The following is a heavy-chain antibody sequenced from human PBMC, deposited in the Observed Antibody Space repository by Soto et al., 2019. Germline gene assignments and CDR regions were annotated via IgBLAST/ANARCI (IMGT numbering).Heavy chain of an antibody. Sequence: QVQLVQSGAEVKKPGASVKVSCKTSGDTFTNFDLNWVRQAAGKVLGWLGWMRAYYGDRGHAQKSRDKVSLTGDTSRITASMGMIRRTAEDTCVYSCAIYIHGEGVKLWGQGTRVIVSS. V-gene: IGHV1-8*01. D-gene: IGHD3-16*01. CDR3: AIYIHGEGVKL. CDR2: MRAYYGDR. CDR1: GDTFTNFD. J-gene: IGHJ4*02.